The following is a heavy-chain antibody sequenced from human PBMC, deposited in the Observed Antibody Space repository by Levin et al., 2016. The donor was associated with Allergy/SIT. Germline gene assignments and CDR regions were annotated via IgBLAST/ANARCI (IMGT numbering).Heavy chain of an antibody. CDR1: GFSLTTPGMC. CDR2: IYWDDDK. D-gene: IGHD3-10*01. J-gene: IGHJ3*01. Sequence: SGPTLVKPRQTLTLTCSFSGFSLTTPGMCVSWIRQPPGKALEWLARIYWDDDKDYTTSLRTRLTISKDTSKNQVVLRMTNVAPVDTATYYCARTYDSGNYYRVYAYDVWGQGTVVAVSS. CDR3: ARTYDSGNYYRVYAYDV. V-gene: IGHV2-70*11.